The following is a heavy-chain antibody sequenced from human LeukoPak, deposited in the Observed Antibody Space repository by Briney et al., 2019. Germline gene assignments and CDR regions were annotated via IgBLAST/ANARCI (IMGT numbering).Heavy chain of an antibody. Sequence: GGSLRLSCAASGFTFSSYWMSWVRQAPGKGREWVAKIKQDGSEKYYVDSVKGRFTLSRDNAKNSLYLQTTSLRAEDTAVYYCARDDCSSISCYHNWFDPWGQGTLVTVSS. CDR3: ARDDCSSISCYHNWFDP. CDR1: GFTFSSYW. CDR2: IKQDGSEK. J-gene: IGHJ5*02. V-gene: IGHV3-7*01. D-gene: IGHD2-2*01.